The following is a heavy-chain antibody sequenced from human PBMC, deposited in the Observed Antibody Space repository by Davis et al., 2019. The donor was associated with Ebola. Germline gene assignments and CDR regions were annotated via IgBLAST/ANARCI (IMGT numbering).Heavy chain of an antibody. V-gene: IGHV1-69*13. CDR3: ARGAAAGVEYYYYMDV. CDR2: IIPIFGTA. J-gene: IGHJ6*03. D-gene: IGHD6-13*01. CDR1: GGTFSSYA. Sequence: SVKVSCKASGGTFSSYAISWVRQAPGQGLEWMGGIIPIFGTANYAQKFQGRVTITADESTSTAYMELSSLRSEDTAVYYCARGAAAGVEYYYYMDVWGKGTTVTVSS.